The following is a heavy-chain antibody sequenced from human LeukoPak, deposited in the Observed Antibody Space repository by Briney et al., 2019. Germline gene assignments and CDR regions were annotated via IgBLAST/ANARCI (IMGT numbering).Heavy chain of an antibody. V-gene: IGHV4-59*01. D-gene: IGHD4-17*01. CDR2: IYYSGST. J-gene: IGHJ4*02. CDR3: ARAGLTTVTLPFDY. CDR1: GGSISSYY. Sequence: SETLSLTCSVSGGSISSYYWSWIRQPPGKGREWIGYIYYSGSTNYNPSLKSRVTISADTSKNQFSLKLSSVTAADTAVYYCARAGLTTVTLPFDYWGQGTLVTISS.